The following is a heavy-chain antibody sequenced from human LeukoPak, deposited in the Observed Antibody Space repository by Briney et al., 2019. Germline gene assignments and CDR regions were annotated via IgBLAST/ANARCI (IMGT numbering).Heavy chain of an antibody. CDR3: AKDTFGYPIGVVDY. CDR2: IRYDGSNK. J-gene: IGHJ4*02. D-gene: IGHD3-10*01. Sequence: GGSLRLSCAASVFTFSSYGMHWVRQAPGKGLEWVAFIRYDGSNKYYADSVKGRFTISRDNFKNTLYLQMNSLRAEDTAVYYCAKDTFGYPIGVVDYWGQGTLVTVSS. CDR1: VFTFSSYG. V-gene: IGHV3-30*02.